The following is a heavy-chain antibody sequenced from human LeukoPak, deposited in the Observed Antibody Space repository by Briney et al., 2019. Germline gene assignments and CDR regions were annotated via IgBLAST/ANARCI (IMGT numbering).Heavy chain of an antibody. V-gene: IGHV3-23*05. CDR2: IDNSGRNT. CDR3: ATLIPSATGY. Sequence: GGSLRLSCAASGFTFSTYAMTWVRQTPGKGLEWVSSIDNSGRNTFYADSVKGRFPISRDNSKNMMYLQLNSLRAADTAIYYCATLIPSATGYWGQGTLVTVSS. J-gene: IGHJ4*02. D-gene: IGHD3-16*01. CDR1: GFTFSTYA.